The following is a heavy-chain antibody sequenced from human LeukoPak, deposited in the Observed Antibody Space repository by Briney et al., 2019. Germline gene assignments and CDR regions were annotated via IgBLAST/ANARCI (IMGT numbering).Heavy chain of an antibody. CDR1: GFTFSESW. Sequence: HPGGSLRLSCAASGFTFSESWMSWVRQAPGEGLEWVGSIKQDGSEKYYVDSVKGRFTISRDHAKNSLYLQMNSLRAEDTAVYYWARVRFGKYFDYWGQGTLVTVPS. CDR3: ARVRFGKYFDY. D-gene: IGHD3-3*01. CDR2: IKQDGSEK. J-gene: IGHJ4*02. V-gene: IGHV3-7*04.